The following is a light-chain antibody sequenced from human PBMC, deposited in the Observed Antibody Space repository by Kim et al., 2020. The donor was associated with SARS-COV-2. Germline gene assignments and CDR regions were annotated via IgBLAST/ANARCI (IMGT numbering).Light chain of an antibody. J-gene: IGLJ3*02. CDR1: SNNVGNEG. Sequence: LTQPPSVSKDLRQTATLTCTEDSNNVGNEGAAWLQQHPGHPPKLLFYRNNDRPSGISQRLSASRSGSTASLTITGLQPDDEADYYCSAWDYSVNAWVFGGGTQLTVL. V-gene: IGLV10-54*01. CDR3: SAWDYSVNAWV. CDR2: RNN.